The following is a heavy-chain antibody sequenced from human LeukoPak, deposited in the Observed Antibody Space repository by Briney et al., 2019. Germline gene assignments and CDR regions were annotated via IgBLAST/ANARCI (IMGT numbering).Heavy chain of an antibody. CDR1: GGTFSSYA. V-gene: IGHV1-69*04. CDR2: IIPILGIA. J-gene: IGHJ4*02. Sequence: SVKVSCKASGGTFSSYAISWVRQAPGQGLEWMGRIIPILGIANYAQKFQGRVTITADKSTSTAYMELSSLRSEDTAVYYCARDRRVAVAGSSNYWGQGTLATVSS. CDR3: ARDRRVAVAGSSNY. D-gene: IGHD6-19*01.